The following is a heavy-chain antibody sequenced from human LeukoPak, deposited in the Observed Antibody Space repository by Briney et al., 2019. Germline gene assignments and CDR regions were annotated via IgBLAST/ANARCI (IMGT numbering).Heavy chain of an antibody. V-gene: IGHV1-69*05. CDR1: GGTFSSYA. D-gene: IGHD3-9*01. Sequence: ASVKVSCKASGGTFSSYAVSWVRQAPGQGLEWIRGIIPIFATPDYAQKFRGRVSITTDESTSTAYMELSSLRSEDTALYYCARGPLYYDLSTGYPPSEMYYFDYWGQGTLVTVSS. J-gene: IGHJ4*02. CDR3: ARGPLYYDLSTGYPPSEMYYFDY. CDR2: IIPIFATP.